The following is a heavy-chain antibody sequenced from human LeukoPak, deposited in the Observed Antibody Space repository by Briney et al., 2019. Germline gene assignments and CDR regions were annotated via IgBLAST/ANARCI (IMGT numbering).Heavy chain of an antibody. CDR3: ARAWNYYDSSGPRDAFDI. Sequence: EASVKVSCKASGYTFTGYYMHWVRQAPGQGLEWMGWINPNSGGTNYAQKFQGRVTMTRDTSISTAYMELSRLRSDDTAVYYCARAWNYYDSSGPRDAFDIWGQGTMVTVSS. J-gene: IGHJ3*02. CDR2: INPNSGGT. V-gene: IGHV1-2*02. D-gene: IGHD3-22*01. CDR1: GYTFTGYY.